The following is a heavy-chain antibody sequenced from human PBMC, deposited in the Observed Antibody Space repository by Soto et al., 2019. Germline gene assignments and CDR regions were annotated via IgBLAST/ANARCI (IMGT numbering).Heavy chain of an antibody. J-gene: IGHJ2*01. Sequence: QVQLVQSGAEVKKPGASVKVSCKASGYTFTIYYMHWVRQAPGQGLEWMGWINPDSGGTKYAQKFQGGVTMTRDTSLNTVYMELSRLRSDDTAVYYCAREIRSGYYKYWYFDLWGRGTLVTVSS. V-gene: IGHV1-2*02. CDR3: AREIRSGYYKYWYFDL. D-gene: IGHD3-3*01. CDR2: INPDSGGT. CDR1: GYTFTIYY.